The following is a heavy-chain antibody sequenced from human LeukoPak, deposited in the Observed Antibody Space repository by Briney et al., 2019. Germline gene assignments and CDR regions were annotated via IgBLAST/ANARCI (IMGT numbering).Heavy chain of an antibody. CDR3: AKALWYRSSVFNLYY. CDR2: IRYDGSNK. Sequence: PGGSLRLSCAASGFTFSSYGMHWVRQAPGKGLGWVAFIRYDGSNKYYADSVKGRFPISREHSKNTLYLQLNSLRAEDPAGDYVAKALWYRSSVFNLYYWGQGTLGTVSS. CDR1: GFTFSSYG. J-gene: IGHJ4*02. D-gene: IGHD6-13*01. V-gene: IGHV3-30*02.